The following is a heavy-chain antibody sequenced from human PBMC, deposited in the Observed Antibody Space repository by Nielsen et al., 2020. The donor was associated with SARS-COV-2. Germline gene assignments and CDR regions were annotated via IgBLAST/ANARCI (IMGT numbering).Heavy chain of an antibody. D-gene: IGHD3-16*01. V-gene: IGHV3-30-3*01. CDR3: ARYRAQGFMGFDY. J-gene: IGHJ4*02. CDR2: ISHDGASR. Sequence: GESLKISCAASGFTFIKSAMHWVRQAPGQGLEWVATISHDGASRDYADSAKGRLTISRDNAKSSLYLQMTSLRVEDTAVYYCARYRAQGFMGFDYWGQGTLVTVSS. CDR1: GFTFIKSA.